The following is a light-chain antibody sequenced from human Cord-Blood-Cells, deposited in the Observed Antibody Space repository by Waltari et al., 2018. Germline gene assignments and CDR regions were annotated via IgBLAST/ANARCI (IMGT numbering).Light chain of an antibody. V-gene: IGKV4-1*01. CDR2: WAS. CDR3: QQYYSTPFT. Sequence: DIVMTQSPDYLSVSLGERATINCKSSQSVLYSSNNKNYLACYQQKPGQPPKLLIFWASTRESGVPDRFSGSGSGTDFTLTISSLQAEDVAVYYCQQYYSTPFTFGPGTKVDIK. J-gene: IGKJ3*01. CDR1: QSVLYSSNNKNY.